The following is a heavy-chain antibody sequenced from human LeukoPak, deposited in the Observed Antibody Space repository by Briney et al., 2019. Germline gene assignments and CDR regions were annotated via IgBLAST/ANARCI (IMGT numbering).Heavy chain of an antibody. CDR1: GFTFSNFA. J-gene: IGHJ4*02. D-gene: IGHD1-1*01. CDR2: ISSGGAYT. V-gene: IGHV3-23*01. Sequence: GGSLRLSCAASGFTFSNFAMSWVRQAPGKGLEWVSSISSGGAYTYYADSVKGRFTISRDNSKNTLYLQMNSLRAEDTAVYYCAKVSPTGRAFDCWGQGTLVTVSS. CDR3: AKVSPTGRAFDC.